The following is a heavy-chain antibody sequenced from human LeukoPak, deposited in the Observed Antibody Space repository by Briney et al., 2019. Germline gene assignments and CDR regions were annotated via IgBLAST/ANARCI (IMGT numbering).Heavy chain of an antibody. D-gene: IGHD3-22*01. CDR1: GYTFTSYG. CDR3: ARAGHRRYYYDGGYDY. CDR2: ISSYKSNT. Sequence: GASVKVSCKASGYTFTSYGISWVRQAPGQGLEWMGWISSYKSNTNYAQKLQGRVTMTTDPSTSTAFMELRSLRSDDTAVYYCARAGHRRYYYDGGYDYWGQGTLVTVSS. V-gene: IGHV1-18*01. J-gene: IGHJ4*02.